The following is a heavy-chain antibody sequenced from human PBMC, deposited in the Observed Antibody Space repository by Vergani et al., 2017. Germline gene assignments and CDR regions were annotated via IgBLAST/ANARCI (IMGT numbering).Heavy chain of an antibody. CDR3: ARDGAGYYDYVWGSYRMLDN. CDR1: GYTFTSYG. CDR2: ISAYNGNT. V-gene: IGHV1-18*01. D-gene: IGHD3-16*02. Sequence: QVQLVQSGAEVKKPGASVKVSCKASGYTFTSYGISWVRQAPGQGLEWMGWISAYNGNTNYAQKLQGRVTMTTDTSTRTAYMDLRSLTSDDTAVYYCARDGAGYYDYVWGSYRMLDNWGQGTLVTVSS. J-gene: IGHJ4*02.